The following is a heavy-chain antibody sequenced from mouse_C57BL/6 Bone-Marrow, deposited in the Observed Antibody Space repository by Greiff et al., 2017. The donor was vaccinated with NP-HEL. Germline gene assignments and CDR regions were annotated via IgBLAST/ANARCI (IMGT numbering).Heavy chain of an antibody. CDR2: IYPGDGDT. Sequence: VKLMESGPELVKPGASVKISCKASGYAFSSSWMNWVKQRPGKGLEWIGRIYPGDGDTNYNGKFKGKATLTADKSSSTAYMQLSSLTSEDSAVYFCARYTTVVDYWGQGTLVTVSA. D-gene: IGHD1-1*01. CDR3: ARYTTVVDY. V-gene: IGHV1-82*01. CDR1: GYAFSSSW. J-gene: IGHJ3*01.